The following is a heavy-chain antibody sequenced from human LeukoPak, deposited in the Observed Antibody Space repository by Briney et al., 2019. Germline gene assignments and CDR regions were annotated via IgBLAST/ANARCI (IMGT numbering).Heavy chain of an antibody. V-gene: IGHV1-8*02. J-gene: IGHJ6*02. Sequence: ASVKVSCKASGYTFTGYYMHWVRQAPGQGLEWMGWINPNSGGTGYAQKFQGRVTMTRNTSISTAYMELSSLRSEDTAVYYCARGAYYDFWSGYSIDYYGMDVWGQGTTVTVSS. D-gene: IGHD3-3*01. CDR2: INPNSGGT. CDR3: ARGAYYDFWSGYSIDYYGMDV. CDR1: GYTFTGYY.